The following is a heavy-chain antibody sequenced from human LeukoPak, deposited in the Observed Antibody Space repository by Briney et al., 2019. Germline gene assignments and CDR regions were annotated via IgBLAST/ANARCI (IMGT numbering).Heavy chain of an antibody. V-gene: IGHV1-8*02. CDR2: RNPNSGNT. CDR1: GYTFTSYD. D-gene: IGHD6-13*01. Sequence: GASVKVSCKASGYTFTSYDINWVRQATGQGLEWMGWRNPNSGNTGYAQKFQGRVTMTRDTSTSTVYMELSSLRSEDTAVYYCARGIAAAGDFDYWGQGTLVTVSS. CDR3: ARGIAAAGDFDY. J-gene: IGHJ4*02.